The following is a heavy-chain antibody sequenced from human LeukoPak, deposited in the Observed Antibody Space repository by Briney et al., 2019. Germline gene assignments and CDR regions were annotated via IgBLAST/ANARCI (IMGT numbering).Heavy chain of an antibody. V-gene: IGHV3-7*01. J-gene: IGHJ6*03. CDR1: GFRFSSHW. Sequence: GGSLRLSCAASGFRFSSHWMSWARQAPGKGLEWVANIKQDGSEKYYVDSVKGRFTISRDNAQNSLHLQMNSLRAEDTAVYYCARAPRRGVMDVWGTGITVSVSS. CDR3: ARAPRRGVMDV. CDR2: IKQDGSEK. D-gene: IGHD3-10*01.